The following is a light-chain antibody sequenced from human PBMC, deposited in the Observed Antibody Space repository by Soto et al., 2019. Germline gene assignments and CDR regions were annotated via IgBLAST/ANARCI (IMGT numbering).Light chain of an antibody. CDR1: QNINTY. CDR3: QLSHSTPLM. CDR2: AAS. J-gene: IGKJ1*01. V-gene: IGKV1-39*01. Sequence: DIQMTQSPSSLSASVGDRVTITCRASQNINTYLNWYQQKPGKAPKLLIYAASALRSGVPSRFSCSGSGTDFTLTISSLQPEDCATYYCQLSHSTPLMFGQGTKVDIK.